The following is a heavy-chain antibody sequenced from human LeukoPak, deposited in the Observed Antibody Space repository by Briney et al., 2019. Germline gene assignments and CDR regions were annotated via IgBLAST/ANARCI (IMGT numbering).Heavy chain of an antibody. V-gene: IGHV3-21*01. D-gene: IGHD6-13*01. Sequence: GGSLRLSCAASGFPFNSYTMNWIRQAPGKGLEWVSSISDGSDYIYYADSLRGGFTISRDNAKNSLYLQMNSLRAEHTAVYYCARVSAMMYSSSWSFDYWGQGTLVTVSS. J-gene: IGHJ4*02. CDR2: ISDGSDYI. CDR1: GFPFNSYT. CDR3: ARVSAMMYSSSWSFDY.